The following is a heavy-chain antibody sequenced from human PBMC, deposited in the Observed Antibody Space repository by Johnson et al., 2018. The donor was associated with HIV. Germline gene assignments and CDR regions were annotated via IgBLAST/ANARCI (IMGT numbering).Heavy chain of an antibody. CDR3: TTMSALWFGDIHVFGDGFDI. V-gene: IGHV3-30-3*01. CDR1: GFTFSSFA. Sequence: VQLVESGGGVVQPGRSLRLSCAASGFTFSSFAMHWVRQAPGKGLEWVAVISYDGSNKYYAAAVKGRFIISRDDSKNTLYLQMNGLKTEDTAMYYCTTMSALWFGDIHVFGDGFDIWGQGTMVTVSS. J-gene: IGHJ3*02. D-gene: IGHD3-10*01. CDR2: ISYDGSNK.